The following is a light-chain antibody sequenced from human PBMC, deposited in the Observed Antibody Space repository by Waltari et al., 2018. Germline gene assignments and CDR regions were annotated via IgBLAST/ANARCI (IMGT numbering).Light chain of an antibody. Sequence: DIQMTKSQSSLSASIADRVNITCRASHTINTLLNWYQQKPGKAPHLLIFSASSLSIGVPSRFSGSGSGTDFTLTITSLQPEDFATYYCQQTYSSLITFGQGTRLDIK. CDR3: QQTYSSLIT. CDR1: HTINTL. CDR2: SAS. J-gene: IGKJ5*01. V-gene: IGKV1-39*01.